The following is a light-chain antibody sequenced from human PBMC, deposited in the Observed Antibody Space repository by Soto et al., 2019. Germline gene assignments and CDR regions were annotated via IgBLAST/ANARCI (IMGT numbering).Light chain of an antibody. V-gene: IGKV1-13*02. J-gene: IGKJ3*01. CDR3: QQFNSYPL. CDR2: DAS. CDR1: QGISSA. Sequence: AIQLTQSLYSLSASVGDRVTITCRASQGISSALAWYQQKPGKAPKLLIYDASSLESGVPSRFSGSGSGTDFTLTISSLQPEDFSTYNCQQFNSYPLFGPGTKVDIK.